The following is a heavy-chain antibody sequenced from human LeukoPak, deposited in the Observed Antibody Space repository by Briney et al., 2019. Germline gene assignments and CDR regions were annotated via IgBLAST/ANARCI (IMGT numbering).Heavy chain of an antibody. Sequence: PGGSLRLSCAASGFIVGNNYMNWVRQAPGKGLEWVSLTYTGGSTYFADSVRGRFTISRDKSKNTLDLQMNSLRAEDTAVYYCARAPIFRGALDYWGRGILVTVSS. J-gene: IGHJ4*02. CDR1: GFIVGNNY. CDR2: TYTGGST. D-gene: IGHD3-10*01. CDR3: ARAPIFRGALDY. V-gene: IGHV3-53*01.